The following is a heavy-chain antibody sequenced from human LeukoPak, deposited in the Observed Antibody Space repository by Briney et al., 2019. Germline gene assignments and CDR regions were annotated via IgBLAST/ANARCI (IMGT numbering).Heavy chain of an antibody. CDR2: IYPTDSDT. CDR1: EYSFSTYW. CDR3: ARGGYCSTSTCSFDY. V-gene: IGHV5-51*01. J-gene: IGHJ4*02. D-gene: IGHD2-2*01. Sequence: GESPKISCKGSEYSFSTYWIGWVRQMPGKGLEWMGIIYPTDSDTRYSPSFQGQVTISVDRSISTAYLQWSSLKASDSAMYYCARGGYCSTSTCSFDYWGQGTLVTVSS.